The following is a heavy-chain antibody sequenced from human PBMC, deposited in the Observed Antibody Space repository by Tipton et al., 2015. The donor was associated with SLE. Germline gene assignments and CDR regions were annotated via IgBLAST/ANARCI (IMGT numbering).Heavy chain of an antibody. D-gene: IGHD2/OR15-2a*01. Sequence: SLRLSCAASGFTFSTSAMHWVRQAPGKGLEWVAVIWYDGSNKFYADSVKGRFTISRDNSKNTVSLQMNSLRVEDTAVYFCAREDHSTYIYWGPGTLVTVSS. CDR2: IWYDGSNK. J-gene: IGHJ4*02. CDR3: AREDHSTYIY. CDR1: GFTFSTSA. V-gene: IGHV3-33*01.